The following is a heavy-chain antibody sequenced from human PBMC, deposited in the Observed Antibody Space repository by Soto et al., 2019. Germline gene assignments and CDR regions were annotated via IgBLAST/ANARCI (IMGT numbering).Heavy chain of an antibody. CDR1: GFTFSDYY. CDR2: ISSSGTYT. V-gene: IGHV3-11*05. Sequence: QVQLVESGGGLVKPGRSLRLSCAASGFTFSDYYMNWIRQAPGKGMEWVSYISSSGTYTDYAASVKGRFTISRDNAKNPQYLQVNSLRAEDTAVYYCASQRQGGPYYFDHWGQGTLVTVSS. CDR3: ASQRQGGPYYFDH. D-gene: IGHD3-10*01. J-gene: IGHJ4*02.